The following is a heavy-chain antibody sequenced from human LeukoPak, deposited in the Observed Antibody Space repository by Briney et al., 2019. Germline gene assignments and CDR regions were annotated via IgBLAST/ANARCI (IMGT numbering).Heavy chain of an antibody. CDR1: GFTFSSYE. V-gene: IGHV3-48*03. J-gene: IGHJ4*02. D-gene: IGHD6-19*01. CDR3: ARISGWYCDY. CDR2: ISSRGGTI. Sequence: GGSLRLSCAASGFTFSSYEMNWVRQAPGEGLEWISYISSRGGTIKYADSVKGRFTISRENAKNSLYLQMNSLRAEDTAVYYCARISGWYCDYWGQGTLVTVSS.